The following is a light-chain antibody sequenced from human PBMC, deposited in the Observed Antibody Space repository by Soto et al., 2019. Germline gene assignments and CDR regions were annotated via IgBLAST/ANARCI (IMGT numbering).Light chain of an antibody. V-gene: IGKV3-20*01. CDR3: QQYGSSSPIT. J-gene: IGKJ5*01. Sequence: EIVLTQSPGTLSLSPGERATLSCRASQGVSTSSLAWYQQKPGQAPRLLIYGASSRATGIPDRFSGSGSGTDFTLTISRLEPEDFAVYYCQQYGSSSPITFGQGTRLEIK. CDR1: QGVSTSS. CDR2: GAS.